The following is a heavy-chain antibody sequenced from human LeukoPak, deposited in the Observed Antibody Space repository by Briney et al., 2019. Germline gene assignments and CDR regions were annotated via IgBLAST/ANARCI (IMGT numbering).Heavy chain of an antibody. J-gene: IGHJ4*02. V-gene: IGHV3-30*18. CDR3: AKGGGSGYGSGSLSN. CDR2: ISYDGGNK. Sequence: GRSLRLSCAASRFDFIAYGMHWVRQAPGTGLEWVAVISYDGGNKYYAESVKGRFTISRDNSKNTLYLQMNSLRPEDTAVYYCAKGGGSGYGSGSLSNRGQGALVTVSS. D-gene: IGHD3-10*01. CDR1: RFDFIAYG.